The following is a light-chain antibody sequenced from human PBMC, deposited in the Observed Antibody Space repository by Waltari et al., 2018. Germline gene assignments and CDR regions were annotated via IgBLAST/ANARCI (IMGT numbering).Light chain of an antibody. J-gene: IGLJ3*02. V-gene: IGLV3-21*02. CDR3: QLWDPKSDDPV. CDR1: NLERQI. Sequence: SYVLTQPPSVSVAPGQPAKITCAEENLERQIVQWYQLKPGQAPILILFGDKNRPSGIPARFSGSNSGDTATLTITSVEAGDEADYYCQLWDPKSDDPVFGGGTKLTVL. CDR2: GDK.